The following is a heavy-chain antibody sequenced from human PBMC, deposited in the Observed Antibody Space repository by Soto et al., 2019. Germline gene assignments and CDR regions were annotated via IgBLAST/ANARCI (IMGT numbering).Heavy chain of an antibody. CDR3: AKLLAAAASWDAFDI. V-gene: IGHV3-23*01. Sequence: QTGGSLRLSCAASGFTFGNYAMSWVRQAPGKGLEWVSGITGGGGSTNYADPVKGRFTISRDNSWNTLYLQLNSLRAEDTAVYYCAKLLAAAASWDAFDIWGQGTMVTVSS. J-gene: IGHJ3*02. CDR1: GFTFGNYA. CDR2: ITGGGGST. D-gene: IGHD6-25*01.